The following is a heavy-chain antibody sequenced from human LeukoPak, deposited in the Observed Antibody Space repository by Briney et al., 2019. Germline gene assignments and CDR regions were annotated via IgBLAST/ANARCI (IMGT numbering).Heavy chain of an antibody. CDR3: ARGGGLDV. D-gene: IGHD3-16*01. CDR1: GFRFSGYW. V-gene: IGHV3-7*03. J-gene: IGHJ6*02. Sequence: PGGSLRLSCAASGFRFSGYWMTWVRQAPGKGLEWVASINHNGNVNCYVDSVKGRFTISRDNAKNSLYLQMGNLRAEDTAVYFCARGGGLDVWGQGATVTVSS. CDR2: INHNGNVN.